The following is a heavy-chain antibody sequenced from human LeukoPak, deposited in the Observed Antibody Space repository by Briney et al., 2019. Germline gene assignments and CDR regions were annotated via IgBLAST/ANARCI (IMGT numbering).Heavy chain of an antibody. J-gene: IGHJ5*02. CDR3: VRVMLGTPNWFDP. CDR1: GGSISSYY. V-gene: IGHV4-59*01. D-gene: IGHD3-10*02. CDR2: IYYSGST. Sequence: AETLSLTCTVSGGSISSYYWSWIRQPPGKGLEWIGYIYYSGSTNYNPSLKSRVTISVDTSKNQFSLKLSSVTAADTAVYYCVRVMLGTPNWFDPWGQGTLVTVSS.